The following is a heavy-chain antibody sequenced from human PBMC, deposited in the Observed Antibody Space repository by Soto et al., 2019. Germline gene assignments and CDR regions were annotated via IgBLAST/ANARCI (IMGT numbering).Heavy chain of an antibody. D-gene: IGHD4-4*01. CDR2: IIPIFGTA. Sequence: SVKVSCKASGGTFSSYSISWVRQAPGQGLEWMGGIIPIFGTANYAQKFQGRVTITADKSTSTAYMELSSLRSEDTAVYYCARVEVTRNYFDYWGQGTLVTVSS. J-gene: IGHJ4*02. V-gene: IGHV1-69*06. CDR3: ARVEVTRNYFDY. CDR1: GGTFSSYS.